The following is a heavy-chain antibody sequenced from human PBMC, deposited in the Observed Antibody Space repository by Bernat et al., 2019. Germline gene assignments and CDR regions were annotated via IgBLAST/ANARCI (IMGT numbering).Heavy chain of an antibody. CDR2: ISSDSNNK. V-gene: IGHV3-30-3*01. Sequence: VHLVESGGGLVQPGGSLRLSCAASGFTFNDYAMHWVRQAPGKGLEWVALISSDSNNKYYVESVKGRFTISRDNSKNTVFLQMNSLGPEDADVYYCVRAPYCGGDCYFGNWFDPWGQGTLVTVSS. CDR3: VRAPYCGGDCYFGNWFDP. D-gene: IGHD2-21*02. CDR1: GFTFNDYA. J-gene: IGHJ5*02.